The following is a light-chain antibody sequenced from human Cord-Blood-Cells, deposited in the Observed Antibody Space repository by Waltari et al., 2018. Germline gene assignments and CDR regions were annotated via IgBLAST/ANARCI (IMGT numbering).Light chain of an antibody. CDR1: SSDVGGYNY. CDR3: SSYTSSSTYG. CDR2: DVR. Sequence: QTALTQPASVSGTPGQSITISCTGTSSDVGGYNYFSWYQQHPGKAPKLMIYDVRKRPSGVSNRFAGSAAGNTSSLTISGLQAEHEADYYCSSYTSSSTYGVGTGTKVTVL. J-gene: IGLJ1*01. V-gene: IGLV2-14*01.